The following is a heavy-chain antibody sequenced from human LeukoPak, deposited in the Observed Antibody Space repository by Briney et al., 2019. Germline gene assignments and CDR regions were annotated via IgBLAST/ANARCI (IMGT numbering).Heavy chain of an antibody. J-gene: IGHJ6*03. D-gene: IGHD4-11*01. CDR2: MNPNSGNT. V-gene: IGHV1-8*02. Sequence: GASVKVSCKASGYTFTSHDINWVRKATGQGLEWMGWMNPNSGNTGYAQKFQGRVTITRDTSISTASMELSSLTSEATAVSYCARGPTYSDYGADGYNFSYMDVWGKGTTVTVSS. CDR1: GYTFTSHD. CDR3: ARGPTYSDYGADGYNFSYMDV.